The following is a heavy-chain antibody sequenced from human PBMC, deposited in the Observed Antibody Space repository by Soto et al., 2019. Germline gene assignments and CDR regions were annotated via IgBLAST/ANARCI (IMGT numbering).Heavy chain of an antibody. V-gene: IGHV3-23*01. CDR2: ISGSGGST. CDR3: AKVGGSSIASLRLDY. CDR1: GFTFSSYA. J-gene: IGHJ4*02. D-gene: IGHD6-6*01. Sequence: PGGSLRLYSATSGFTFSSYAMSWVRQAPGKGLEWVSAISGSGGSTYYADSVKGRFTISRDNSKNTLYLQMNSLRAEDTAVYYCAKVGGSSIASLRLDYWGQGTLVTVSS.